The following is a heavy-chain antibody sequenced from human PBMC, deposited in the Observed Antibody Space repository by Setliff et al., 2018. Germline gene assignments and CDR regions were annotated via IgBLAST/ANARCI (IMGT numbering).Heavy chain of an antibody. CDR1: GGSISSGDYY. D-gene: IGHD3-10*01. Sequence: SQTLSLTCTVSGGSISSGDYYWSWIRQPPGKGLEWIGYIYSSGSTYYNPSLKSRVSISVDTSKNQFSLKLSSVTAADTAVYYCARGIITMVRGVITFSYYFDYWGQGTLVTVSS. CDR3: ARGIITMVRGVITFSYYFDY. V-gene: IGHV4-30-4*08. CDR2: IYSSGST. J-gene: IGHJ4*02.